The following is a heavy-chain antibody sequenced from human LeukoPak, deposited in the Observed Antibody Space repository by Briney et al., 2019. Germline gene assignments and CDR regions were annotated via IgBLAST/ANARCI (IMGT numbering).Heavy chain of an antibody. CDR3: AREQLSCGGDCLDS. V-gene: IGHV3-48*03. Sequence: AGGRLTLSCEASGFTFGSYEIASGRQAPGKGLGWLSNISTRGSIIVYANSVSGRFNDSRDNAKNSLYLQMNRLRGDNTAIYCCAREQLSCGGDCLDSWGQGTLVTISS. D-gene: IGHD2-21*02. CDR2: ISTRGSII. CDR1: GFTFGSYE. J-gene: IGHJ4*02.